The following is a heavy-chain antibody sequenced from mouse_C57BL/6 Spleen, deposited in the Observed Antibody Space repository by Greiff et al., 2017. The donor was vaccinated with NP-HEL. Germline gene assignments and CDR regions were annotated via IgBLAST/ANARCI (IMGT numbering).Heavy chain of an antibody. CDR1: GYTFTSYG. V-gene: IGHV1-81*01. J-gene: IGHJ1*03. CDR3: ARYLHYYGSSHWYFDV. Sequence: VQLQQSGAELARPGASVKLSCKASGYTFTSYGISWVKQRTGQGLEWIGEIYPRSGNTYYNEKFKGKATLTADKSSSTAYMELRSLTSEDSAVYFCARYLHYYGSSHWYFDVWGTGTTVTVSS. D-gene: IGHD1-1*01. CDR2: IYPRSGNT.